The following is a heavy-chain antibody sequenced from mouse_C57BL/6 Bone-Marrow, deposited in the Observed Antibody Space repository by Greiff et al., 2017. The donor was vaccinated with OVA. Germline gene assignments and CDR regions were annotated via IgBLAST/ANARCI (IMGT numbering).Heavy chain of an antibody. CDR1: GFNIKADY. V-gene: IGHV14-4*01. Sequence: LQASGAELVRPGASVLLSCTASGFNIKADYLHWVKQRPEQGLEGIGWLDPEKGDTAYASKFPGKAPITADTSSNTAYLQLISLTSEVTSVYYCTTKDYDWFAYWGQGTLVTVSA. CDR2: LDPEKGDT. J-gene: IGHJ3*01. D-gene: IGHD2-4*01. CDR3: TTKDYDWFAY.